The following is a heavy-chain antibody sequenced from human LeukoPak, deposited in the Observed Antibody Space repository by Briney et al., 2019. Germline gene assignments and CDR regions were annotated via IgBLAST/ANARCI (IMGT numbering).Heavy chain of an antibody. CDR1: GYTFTSYG. Sequence: ASVKVSFKASGYTFTSYGISWVRQAPGQGLEWMGWISAYNGNTNYAQKLQGRVTMTTDTSTSTAYMELRSLRSDDTAVYYCARVRVVRGYSYGYRGGFSDYWGQGTLVTVSS. CDR3: ARVRVVRGYSYGYRGGFSDY. J-gene: IGHJ4*02. D-gene: IGHD5-18*01. V-gene: IGHV1-18*01. CDR2: ISAYNGNT.